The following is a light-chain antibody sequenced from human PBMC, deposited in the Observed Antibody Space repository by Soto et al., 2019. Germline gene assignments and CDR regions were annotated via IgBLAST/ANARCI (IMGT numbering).Light chain of an antibody. V-gene: IGLV2-11*01. CDR2: DVT. CDR1: SNNVGGYNY. CDR3: CSYAGTYTWI. J-gene: IGLJ2*01. Sequence: QPVLTQPRSVSGSPGQSVTISCTGASNNVGGYNYVSWYQHHPGKVPQLIIYDVTKRPSGVPDRFSGSKSGNTASLTISGLQVEYEADYYCCSYAGTYTWIFGGGTKLTVL.